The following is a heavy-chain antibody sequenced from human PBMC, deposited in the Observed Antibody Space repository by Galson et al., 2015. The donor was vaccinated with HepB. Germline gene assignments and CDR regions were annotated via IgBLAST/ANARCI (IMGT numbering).Heavy chain of an antibody. Sequence: SVKVSCKASGYTFAMFGISWVRQAPGQGLEWMGWINTRNGKTYHAKKFQDRVVMTTDTSTGTVYMDLRSLGSDDTAVYYCAKDLKYYYDSSGRHVDWGQGTLVIVS. D-gene: IGHD3-22*01. J-gene: IGHJ4*02. CDR3: AKDLKYYYDSSGRHVD. CDR1: GYTFAMFG. CDR2: INTRNGKT. V-gene: IGHV1-18*04.